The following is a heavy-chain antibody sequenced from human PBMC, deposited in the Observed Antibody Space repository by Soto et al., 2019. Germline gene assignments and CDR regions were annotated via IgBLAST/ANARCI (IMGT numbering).Heavy chain of an antibody. CDR3: ARRRSSGYLYYYYYMDV. CDR2: IYYSGST. Sequence: PETLSPTYSVCVCSISSCSWRWIRLPPGTGLEWIGYIYYSGSTNYNPSLKSRVTISVDTSKNQFSLKLSSVTAADTAVYYCARRRSSGYLYYYYYMDVWGKGTTVT. J-gene: IGHJ6*03. CDR1: VCSISSCS. V-gene: IGHV4-59*08. D-gene: IGHD5-12*01.